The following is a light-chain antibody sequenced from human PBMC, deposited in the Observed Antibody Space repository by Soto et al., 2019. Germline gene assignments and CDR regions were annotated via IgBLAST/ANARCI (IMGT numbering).Light chain of an antibody. Sequence: EFVLTQSPGTLSLSPGERATLSCRASQSLTNSFIAWYQQRPGQAPRLLIYDTSSRASGIPDRFSGSGSGTDFTLTISRLETEDFAVFYCQQYNNWPLYTFGQGTKLEI. CDR1: QSLTNSF. CDR3: QQYNNWPLYT. CDR2: DTS. V-gene: IGKV3-20*01. J-gene: IGKJ2*01.